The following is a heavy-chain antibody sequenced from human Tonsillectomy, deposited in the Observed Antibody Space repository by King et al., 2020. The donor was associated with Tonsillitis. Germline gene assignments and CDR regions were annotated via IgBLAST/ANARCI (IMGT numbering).Heavy chain of an antibody. D-gene: IGHD3-10*01. Sequence: VQLVESGGGVVQPGGSLRLSCAASGFTFSSYGMHWVRQAPGKGLEWVAFIRYDGSNKYYADSVKGRFTISRDNSKNTLYLQMNSLRAEDTAVYYCAKDPLYYGSGSQAKLNYVDYWGQGTLVTVSS. CDR3: AKDPLYYGSGSQAKLNYVDY. CDR2: IRYDGSNK. J-gene: IGHJ4*02. CDR1: GFTFSSYG. V-gene: IGHV3-30*02.